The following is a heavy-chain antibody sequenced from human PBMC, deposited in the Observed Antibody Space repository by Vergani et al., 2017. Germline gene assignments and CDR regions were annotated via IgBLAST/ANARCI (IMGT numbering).Heavy chain of an antibody. Sequence: QVRLEESGPGLVKPSETPSLTCAVSGYSIRNGYYWGWIRQPPGKGLEWIGSIYHSGSTNYNPSLMSRVTISVDTCKNDFSLKVTSVTAADTAVYYCTRQPQEGASGPPSVPTWGQGISVIVS. CDR2: IYHSGST. CDR1: GYSIRNGYY. J-gene: IGHJ4*02. D-gene: IGHD5-12*01. CDR3: TRQPQEGASGPPSVPT. V-gene: IGHV4-38-2*01.